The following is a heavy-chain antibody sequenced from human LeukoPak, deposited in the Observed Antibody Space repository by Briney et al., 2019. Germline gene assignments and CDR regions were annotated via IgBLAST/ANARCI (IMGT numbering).Heavy chain of an antibody. D-gene: IGHD3-3*01. J-gene: IGHJ6*02. CDR2: INTNTGNP. CDR1: GYTFTSYA. Sequence: ASVKVSCKASGYTFTSYAMNWVRQAPGQGLEWMGWINTNTGNPTYAQGFTGRFVFSLDTSVSTAYLQISSLKAEDTAVYYCARDLEWLLGYYYYGMDVWGQGTMVTVSS. V-gene: IGHV7-4-1*02. CDR3: ARDLEWLLGYYYYGMDV.